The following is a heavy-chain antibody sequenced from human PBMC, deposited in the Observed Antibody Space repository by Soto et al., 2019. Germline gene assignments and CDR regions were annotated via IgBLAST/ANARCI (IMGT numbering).Heavy chain of an antibody. J-gene: IGHJ4*02. CDR2: IYHSGSS. CDR1: ACSITNYY. CDR3: AKWSELHRSFDY. D-gene: IGHD3-3*01. Sequence: SETLSLTCTVSACSITNYYWNWIRQSPGKGLEWIGYIYHSGSSNCNPSLKSRVTMSVDTSGDQFSLNLRAVTAADTAVYYCAKWSELHRSFDYWGQGILVTVSS. V-gene: IGHV4-59*01.